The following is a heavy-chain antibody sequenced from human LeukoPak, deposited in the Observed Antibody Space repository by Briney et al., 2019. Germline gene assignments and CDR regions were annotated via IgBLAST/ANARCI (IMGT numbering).Heavy chain of an antibody. V-gene: IGHV4-59*01. J-gene: IGHJ3*02. CDR3: ARGPYCSSTSCYPSSSSWYRGDAFDI. Sequence: PSETLSLTCTVSGGPISSYYWSWIRKPPGKGLEGIGYIYYSGSTNYNPSLKSRVSISVDTSKNQSSPKLSSVTAADTAVYYCARGPYCSSTSCYPSSSSWYRGDAFDIWGQGTMVTVSS. CDR1: GGPISSYY. D-gene: IGHD2-2*01. CDR2: IYYSGST.